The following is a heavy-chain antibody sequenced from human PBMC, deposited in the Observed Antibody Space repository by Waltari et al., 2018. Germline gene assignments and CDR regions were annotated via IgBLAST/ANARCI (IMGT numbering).Heavy chain of an antibody. J-gene: IGHJ5*02. V-gene: IGHV1-69*05. CDR1: GGTFSSYA. Sequence: QVQLVQSGAEVKKPGSSVKVSCKASGGTFSSYAINWVRQAPGQGLEWMGRIIPVFGTSNYAQKFQGRVTMTRNTSISTAYMELSSLRSEDTAVYYCARSTMVRGVNWFDPWGQGTLVTVSS. D-gene: IGHD3-10*01. CDR2: IIPVFGTS. CDR3: ARSTMVRGVNWFDP.